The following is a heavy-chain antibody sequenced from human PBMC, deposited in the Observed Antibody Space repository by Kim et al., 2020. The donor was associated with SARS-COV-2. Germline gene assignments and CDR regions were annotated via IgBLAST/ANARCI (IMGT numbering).Heavy chain of an antibody. D-gene: IGHD1-20*01. CDR3: ARGAGAYNPFPLLFFDY. J-gene: IGHJ4*02. CDR1: GFTFRSYA. Sequence: GGSLRLSCAASGFTFRSYAMHWVRQAPGKGLEWVAVISYDGSNKYYADSVKGRFTISRDNSKNTLYLQMNSLRAEDTAVYYCARGAGAYNPFPLLFFDYWGQGTLVTVSS. V-gene: IGHV3-30-3*01. CDR2: ISYDGSNK.